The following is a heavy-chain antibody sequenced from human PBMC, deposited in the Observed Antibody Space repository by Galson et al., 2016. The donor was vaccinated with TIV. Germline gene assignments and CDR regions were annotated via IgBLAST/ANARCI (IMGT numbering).Heavy chain of an antibody. CDR1: GGSINSGGFF. Sequence: TLSLTCNVSGGSINSGGFFWSWIRQHPGKGLEWIGYVYNSGTTFYNPSLKNRVSISVDTSKNHFSLRLSSVTAADTAVYYCVRWADSGSYYQYFHHWGQGTLVTVSS. D-gene: IGHD1-26*01. CDR3: VRWADSGSYYQYFHH. CDR2: VYNSGTT. J-gene: IGHJ1*01. V-gene: IGHV4-31*03.